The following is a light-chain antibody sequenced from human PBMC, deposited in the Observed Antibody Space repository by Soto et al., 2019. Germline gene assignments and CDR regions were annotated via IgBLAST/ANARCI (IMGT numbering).Light chain of an antibody. CDR2: QTP. Sequence: ETVLRQSPGTLSLSPGDRATLSCRASQTVGTNAVVWFQQKPGQAPRLVMYQTPARATGIPDRFSGSGSGTDFTLTISRLETEDFAVYYCHQHGSVPYTFGQGTRLEI. V-gene: IGKV3-20*01. CDR3: HQHGSVPYT. CDR1: QTVGTNA. J-gene: IGKJ2*01.